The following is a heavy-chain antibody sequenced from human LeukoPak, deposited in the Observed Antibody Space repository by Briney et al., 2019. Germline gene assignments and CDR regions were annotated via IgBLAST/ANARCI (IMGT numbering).Heavy chain of an antibody. CDR3: ARDGGWYRDY. Sequence: GGSLRLSCAASGFTFSSYEMNWVRQAPGKGLEWVSYISSNANTIYYADSVKGRFTISRDNAKNSLYLQMNSLRAEDTAVYYCARDGGWYRDYWGQGSLVTVSS. D-gene: IGHD6-19*01. J-gene: IGHJ4*02. CDR1: GFTFSSYE. V-gene: IGHV3-48*03. CDR2: ISSNANTI.